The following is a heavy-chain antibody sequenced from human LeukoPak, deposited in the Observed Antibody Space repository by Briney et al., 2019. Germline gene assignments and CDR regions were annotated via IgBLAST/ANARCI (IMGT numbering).Heavy chain of an antibody. CDR1: GFTFSNAW. D-gene: IGHD3-10*01. Sequence: PGGSLRLSCAASGFTFSNAWMSWVRQAPGKGLEWVGRIKSKTDGGTTDYAAPVKGRFTISRDDSKNTLYLQMNSLKTEDTAVYYCTTGPVGDYYYYYYMDVWGKGTTVTISS. V-gene: IGHV3-15*01. J-gene: IGHJ6*03. CDR3: TTGPVGDYYYYYYMDV. CDR2: IKSKTDGGTT.